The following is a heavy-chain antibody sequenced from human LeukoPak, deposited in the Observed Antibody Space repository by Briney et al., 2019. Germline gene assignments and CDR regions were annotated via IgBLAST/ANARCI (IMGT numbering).Heavy chain of an antibody. Sequence: GGSLRLSCAASGFTFSGYWMHWVRQPPGKGLVWLSYTNIDGSKTGYADSVKGRFTISRDNAKNTLYLQMSSLRAEDTAVYYCTRGTGAPVDHFDYWGQGTLVTVSS. CDR2: TNIDGSKT. CDR3: TRGTGAPVDHFDY. D-gene: IGHD1-14*01. CDR1: GFTFSGYW. V-gene: IGHV3-74*01. J-gene: IGHJ4*02.